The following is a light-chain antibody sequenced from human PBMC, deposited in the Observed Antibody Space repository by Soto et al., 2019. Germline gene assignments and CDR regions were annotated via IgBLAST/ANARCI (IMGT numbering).Light chain of an antibody. Sequence: VLTHSPGTLSLSPGERATLSCRASQSVSSSYLAWYQQKPGQAPRLLIYGASSRATGIPDRFSGSGSGTDFTLTISRLEPEDFAVYYCQQYGSSRTFGQGTKV. J-gene: IGKJ1*01. CDR1: QSVSSSY. V-gene: IGKV3-20*01. CDR2: GAS. CDR3: QQYGSSRT.